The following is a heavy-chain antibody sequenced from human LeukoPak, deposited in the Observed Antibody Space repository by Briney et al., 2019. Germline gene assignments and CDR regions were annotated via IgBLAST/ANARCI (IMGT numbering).Heavy chain of an antibody. J-gene: IGHJ6*03. CDR3: ARRALAVAGTPNYYYDMDV. CDR2: VYYSGWT. Sequence: SDTLSLTCTVSGGSISSSSYYWGWIRQPPGKGLEWIGSVYYSGWTYYNPSLKSRVTISADTSKNQFSLKLSSVTAADTAVYYCARRALAVAGTPNYYYDMDVWGKGTTVTVSS. D-gene: IGHD6-19*01. V-gene: IGHV4-39*01. CDR1: GGSISSSSYY.